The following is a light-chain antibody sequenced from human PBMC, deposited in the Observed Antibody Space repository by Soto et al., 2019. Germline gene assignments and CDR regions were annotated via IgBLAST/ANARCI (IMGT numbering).Light chain of an antibody. CDR3: QTWGTVIQV. J-gene: IGLJ2*01. CDR2: LNSDGSH. CDR1: SGHSSYA. Sequence: QSVLTQSPSASASLGASVKLTCTLSSGHSSYAIACHQQQPEKGPRYLMKLNSDGSHSKGDGIPDRFSGSSSGAERYLTISSLQSEDEAEYYCQTWGTVIQVFGGGTKLTVL. V-gene: IGLV4-69*01.